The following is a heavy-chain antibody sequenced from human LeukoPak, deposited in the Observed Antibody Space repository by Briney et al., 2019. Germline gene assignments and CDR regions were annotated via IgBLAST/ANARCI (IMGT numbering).Heavy chain of an antibody. Sequence: GGSLRLSCAASGFTFSSYGMHWVRQAPGKGLESVAFIRYDGSNKYYADSVKGRFTISRDNSKNTLYLQMNSLRAEDTAVYYCAKDYVWGSYRSTGWVDYWGQGTLVTVSS. CDR2: IRYDGSNK. CDR3: AKDYVWGSYRSTGWVDY. CDR1: GFTFSSYG. V-gene: IGHV3-30*02. D-gene: IGHD3-16*02. J-gene: IGHJ4*02.